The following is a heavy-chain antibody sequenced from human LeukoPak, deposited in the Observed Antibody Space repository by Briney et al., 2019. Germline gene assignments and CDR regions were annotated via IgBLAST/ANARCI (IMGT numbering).Heavy chain of an antibody. Sequence: ASVKVSCKASGYTFTKSDYVHWVRQAPGQGLEWMGIINPSDGTTFYAQKFQGRVTMTRDTSTNTVYMELSSLRSEDTAVFYCARGPTDMDFDYWGQGSLVTVSS. V-gene: IGHV1-46*01. CDR1: GYTFTKSDY. J-gene: IGHJ4*02. CDR2: INPSDGTT. CDR3: ARGPTDMDFDY.